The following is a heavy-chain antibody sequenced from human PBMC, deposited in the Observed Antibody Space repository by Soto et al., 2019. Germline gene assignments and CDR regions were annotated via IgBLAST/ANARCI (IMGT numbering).Heavy chain of an antibody. V-gene: IGHV1-24*01. CDR3: ATPTPLREAMITNINLHL. Sequence: EEVSSKASGPTISESRIDWVRQPPGQGLEWMGGFDPEGRDAIYAPKWHCSVTVPEDTVTDTAYRERCGMKSDDTAVDYCATPTPLREAMITNINLHLWGQGTPVTVSS. CDR2: FDPEGRDA. CDR1: GPTISESR. D-gene: IGHD3-10*01. J-gene: IGHJ4*02.